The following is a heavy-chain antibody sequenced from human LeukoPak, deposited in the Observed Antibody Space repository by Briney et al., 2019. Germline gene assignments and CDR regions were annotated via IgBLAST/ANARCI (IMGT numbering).Heavy chain of an antibody. Sequence: SQTLSPTCAISGDSVSSNSAAWSWIRQSPSRGLEWLGRAYYRSKWYNNYAVSVKSRITINPDTSKNQFSLQLNSVTPEDTAVYYCAREETAGYYFDYWGQGTLVTVSS. CDR1: GDSVSSNSAA. CDR2: AYYRSKWYN. D-gene: IGHD6-13*01. CDR3: AREETAGYYFDY. J-gene: IGHJ4*02. V-gene: IGHV6-1*01.